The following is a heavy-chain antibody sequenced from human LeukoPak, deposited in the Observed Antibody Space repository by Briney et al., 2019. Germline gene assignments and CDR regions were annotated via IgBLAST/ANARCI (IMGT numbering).Heavy chain of an antibody. V-gene: IGHV3-7*04. D-gene: IGHD5-18*01. CDR3: ARERRNNYGYYFDY. CDR2: IKEDGSEK. CDR1: GFTFSSYW. Sequence: GGSLRLSCAGSGFTFSSYWMSWVRQAPGKGLEWVANIKEDGSEKSYVGSVKGRFTISRDNAKNSLYLQMNSLRAEDTAVYYCARERRNNYGYYFDYWGQGTLVTVSS. J-gene: IGHJ4*02.